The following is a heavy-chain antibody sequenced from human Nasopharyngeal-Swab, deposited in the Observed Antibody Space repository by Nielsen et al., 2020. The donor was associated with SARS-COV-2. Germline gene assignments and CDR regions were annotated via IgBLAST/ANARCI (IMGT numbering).Heavy chain of an antibody. V-gene: IGHV3-30*03. CDR1: GFTFSSFG. CDR3: ARDAPAHYGAFY. CDR2: IAHDASNE. Sequence: GESLKISCAASGFTFSSFGMHWVRQAPGKGLEWVAFIAHDASNEYYGDSVKGRFSISRDCSKNTLYLQMDSLRGEDTAVYYCARDAPAHYGAFYWGRGTLVTVSS. D-gene: IGHD4-17*01. J-gene: IGHJ4*02.